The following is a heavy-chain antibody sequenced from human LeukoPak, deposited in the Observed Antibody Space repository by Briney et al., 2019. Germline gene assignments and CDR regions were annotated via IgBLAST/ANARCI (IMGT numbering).Heavy chain of an antibody. J-gene: IGHJ3*02. V-gene: IGHV1-69*04. CDR1: GGTFSSYA. CDR2: IIPILGIA. CDR3: AIMATKYHEDAFDI. Sequence: GASVKVSCKASGGTFSSYAISWVRQAPGQGLEWMGRIIPILGIANYAQKFQGRVTITADKSTSTAYMELSSLRSEDTAVYYCAIMATKYHEDAFDIWGQGTMVTVSS. D-gene: IGHD5-24*01.